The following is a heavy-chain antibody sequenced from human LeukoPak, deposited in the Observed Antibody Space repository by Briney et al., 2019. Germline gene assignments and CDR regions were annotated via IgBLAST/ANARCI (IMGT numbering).Heavy chain of an antibody. Sequence: GGSLRLSCAASGFTFSNYVIHWVRQAPGKGLEWLAVISYDGTNKYYADTVKGRFTISRDHSQSTVDLQMNTLRGADTAVYYCVRSPTYYNMDVWGKGTTVTVSS. CDR3: VRSPTYYNMDV. V-gene: IGHV3-30*03. CDR1: GFTFSNYV. CDR2: ISYDGTNK. J-gene: IGHJ6*03.